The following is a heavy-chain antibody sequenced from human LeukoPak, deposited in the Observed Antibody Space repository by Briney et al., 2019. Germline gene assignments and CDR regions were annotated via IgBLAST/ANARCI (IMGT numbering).Heavy chain of an antibody. CDR3: GRGRFYYYCFCKDV. J-gene: IGHJ6*02. Sequence: SETLSLTCAVYGGFFSGYYWICIRHPPEKGLEGIGEINHSGSTNNNSSLKRRVTISVDTSKSQFSLKLGSVNDADEAVYYCGRGRFYYYCFCKDVWGQGTTVTVSS. CDR1: GGFFSGYY. D-gene: IGHD3-16*01. V-gene: IGHV4-34*01. CDR2: INHSGST.